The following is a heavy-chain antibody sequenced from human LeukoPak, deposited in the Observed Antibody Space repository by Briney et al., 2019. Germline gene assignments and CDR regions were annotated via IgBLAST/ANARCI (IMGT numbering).Heavy chain of an antibody. CDR1: GFTFSSYW. CDR3: AREGYSYGYRYDFEY. D-gene: IGHD5-18*01. Sequence: PGGSLRLSCAASGFTFSSYWMSWVRQAPGKGLEWVANIKQDGSEKYYVDSVKGRFTISRDNAKNSLYLQMNSLRAEDTAVYYCAREGYSYGYRYDFEYWGQGTLVTVSS. V-gene: IGHV3-7*01. J-gene: IGHJ4*02. CDR2: IKQDGSEK.